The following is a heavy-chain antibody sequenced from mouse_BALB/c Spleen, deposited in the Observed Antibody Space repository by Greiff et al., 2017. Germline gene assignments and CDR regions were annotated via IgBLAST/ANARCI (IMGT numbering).Heavy chain of an antibody. D-gene: IGHD1-1*02. CDR3: ARRREYGYYAMDY. CDR2: INPSNGRT. V-gene: IGHV1S81*02. Sequence: QVQLQQPGAELVKPGASVKLSCKASGYTFTSYWMHWVKQRPGQGLEWIGEINPSNGRTNYNEKFKSKATLTVDKSSSTAYMQLSSLTSEDSAVYYCARRREYGYYAMDYWGQGTSVTGSS. J-gene: IGHJ4*01. CDR1: GYTFTSYW.